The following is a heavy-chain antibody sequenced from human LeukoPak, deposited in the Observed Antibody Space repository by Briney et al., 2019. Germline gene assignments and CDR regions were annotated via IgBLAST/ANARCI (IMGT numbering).Heavy chain of an antibody. Sequence: GASVKVSCKASGYTFTSYDINWVRQAPGQGLEWMGWINTNTGNPTYAQGFTGRFVFSLDTSVSTAYLQISSLKAEDTAVYYCARVFSGGLEWLLPDYWGQGTLVTVSS. CDR3: ARVFSGGLEWLLPDY. J-gene: IGHJ4*02. D-gene: IGHD3-3*01. V-gene: IGHV7-4-1*02. CDR1: GYTFTSYD. CDR2: INTNTGNP.